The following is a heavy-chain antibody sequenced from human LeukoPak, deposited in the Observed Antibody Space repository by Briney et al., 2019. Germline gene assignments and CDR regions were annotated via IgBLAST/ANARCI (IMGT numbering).Heavy chain of an antibody. CDR1: GGSISSYY. CDR2: IYYSGST. J-gene: IGHJ4*02. D-gene: IGHD3-22*01. V-gene: IGHV4-59*12. CDR3: ARGRAYYYDSSGYHKYYFDY. Sequence: SETLSLTCTVSGGSISSYYWSWIRQPPGKGLEWIGYIYYSGSTNYNPSLKSRVTISVDTYKDQFSLKLSSVTAADTAVYYCARGRAYYYDSSGYHKYYFDYWGQGTLVTVSS.